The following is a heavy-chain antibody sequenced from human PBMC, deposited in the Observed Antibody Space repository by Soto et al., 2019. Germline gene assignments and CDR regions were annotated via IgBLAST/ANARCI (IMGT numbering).Heavy chain of an antibody. Sequence: EVQLLESGGGLVQPGGSLRLSCAASGFTFSSYAMSWVRQAPGRGLEWVSSISGSGDSTYYADSVKRRFTISRDNSKNMLYLELNSLRAEDTALYYCARDRLASVVIEGTFYWGQGTLVTVSS. CDR1: GFTFSSYA. D-gene: IGHD2-15*01. CDR3: ARDRLASVVIEGTFY. V-gene: IGHV3-23*01. J-gene: IGHJ4*02. CDR2: ISGSGDST.